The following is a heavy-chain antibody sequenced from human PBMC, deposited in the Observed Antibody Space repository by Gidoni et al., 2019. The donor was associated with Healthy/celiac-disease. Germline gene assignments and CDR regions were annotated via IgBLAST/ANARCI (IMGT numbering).Heavy chain of an antibody. CDR3: ARGEEDIVVVVEGWFDP. Sequence: EVQLVESGGGLVKPGGSLRLSCAASGFTFSSYSMNWVRQAPGKGLEWVSSISSRSSYIYYADSVKGRFTISRDNAKNSLYLQMNSLRAEDTAVYYCARGEEDIVVVVEGWFDPWGQGTLVTVSS. D-gene: IGHD2-15*01. J-gene: IGHJ5*02. CDR2: ISSRSSYI. CDR1: GFTFSSYS. V-gene: IGHV3-21*01.